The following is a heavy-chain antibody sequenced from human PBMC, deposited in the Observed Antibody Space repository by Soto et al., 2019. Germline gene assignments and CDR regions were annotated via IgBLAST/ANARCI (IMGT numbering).Heavy chain of an antibody. CDR1: GYTFTSYG. D-gene: IGHD3-3*01. V-gene: IGHV1-18*01. CDR2: ISAYNGNT. J-gene: IGHJ6*02. CDR3: ARGDSQAPSTTLWSGYYTHYYYGMDV. Sequence: GASVKVSCKASGYTFTSYGISWVRQAPGQGLEWMGWISAYNGNTNYAQKLQGRVTMTTDTSTSTAYMELRSLRSDDTAVYYCARGDSQAPSTTLWSGYYTHYYYGMDVWGQGTTVTVSS.